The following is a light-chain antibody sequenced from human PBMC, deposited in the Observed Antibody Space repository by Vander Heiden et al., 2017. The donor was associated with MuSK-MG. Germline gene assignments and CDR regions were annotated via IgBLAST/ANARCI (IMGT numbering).Light chain of an antibody. CDR3: QQEYDLPLT. CDR2: DAS. J-gene: IGKJ4*01. V-gene: IGKV1-33*01. Sequence: DIQMTQSPSSVSASVGDRVTITCQASQDIRKYLNWYKQEPGKAPKFLVHDASRLVTGVPSRFSGSGSGTEYTLTISSLQPEDIATYYCQQEYDLPLTFGGGTKVEMK. CDR1: QDIRKY.